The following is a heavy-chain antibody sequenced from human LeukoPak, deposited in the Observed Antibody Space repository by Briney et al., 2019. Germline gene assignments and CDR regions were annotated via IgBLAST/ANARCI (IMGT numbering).Heavy chain of an antibody. CDR3: ARGRYSSSWFDY. Sequence: PGGSLRLSCAASGFSFSSYAMSWVRQPPGKGLEWVSSFSGGGGDTYYADSVKGRFTISRDNTQNSLYLQMNSLRAEDTAVYYCARGRYSSSWFDYWGQGTQVTVSS. CDR1: GFSFSSYA. V-gene: IGHV3-23*01. J-gene: IGHJ4*02. CDR2: FSGGGGDT. D-gene: IGHD6-13*01.